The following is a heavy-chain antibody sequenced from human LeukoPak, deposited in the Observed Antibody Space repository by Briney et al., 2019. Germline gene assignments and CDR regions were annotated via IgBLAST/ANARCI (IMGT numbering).Heavy chain of an antibody. Sequence: GASVKVSCKASGYTFTGYYMHWVRQAPGQGLERMAWINPNSGGTNYAQKFQGRVTVTRDTSISTAYMELSRLRSDDTAVYYCARVGSSGWYVHPTLDYWGQGTLVTVSS. CDR3: ARVGSSGWYVHPTLDY. J-gene: IGHJ4*02. D-gene: IGHD6-19*01. V-gene: IGHV1-2*02. CDR2: INPNSGGT. CDR1: GYTFTGYY.